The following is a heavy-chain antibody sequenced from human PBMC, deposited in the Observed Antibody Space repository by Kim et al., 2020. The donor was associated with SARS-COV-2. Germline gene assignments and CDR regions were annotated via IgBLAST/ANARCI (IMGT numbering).Heavy chain of an antibody. CDR1: GGSISSYY. V-gene: IGHV4-59*13. D-gene: IGHD6-19*01. CDR2: IYYSGST. Sequence: SETLSLTCTVSGGSISSYYWSWIRQPPGKGLEWIGYIYYSGSTNYNPSLKSRVTISVDTSKNQFSLKLSSVTAADTAVYYCAGTGYSSGWGFDYWGQGTLVTVSS. CDR3: AGTGYSSGWGFDY. J-gene: IGHJ4*02.